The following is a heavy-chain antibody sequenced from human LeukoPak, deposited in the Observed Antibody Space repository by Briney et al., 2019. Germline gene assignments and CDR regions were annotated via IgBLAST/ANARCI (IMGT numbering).Heavy chain of an antibody. D-gene: IGHD3-22*01. CDR2: IYYSGST. CDR1: GGSISSYY. CDR3: ASLDSSGKNY. Sequence: PSETLFLTCTVSGGSISSYYWSWIRQPPGKGLEWIGYIYYSGSTNYNPSLKSRVTISVDTSKNQFSLKLSSVTAADTAVYYCASLDSSGKNYWGQGTLVTVSS. J-gene: IGHJ4*02. V-gene: IGHV4-59*01.